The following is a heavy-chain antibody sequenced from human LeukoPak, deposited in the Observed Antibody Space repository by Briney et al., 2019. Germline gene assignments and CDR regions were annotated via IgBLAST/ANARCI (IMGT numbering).Heavy chain of an antibody. D-gene: IGHD3-10*01. CDR1: GFTFSSYW. J-gene: IGHJ4*02. CDR3: AKYRGFGDSYDS. CDR2: IGDSGGNT. V-gene: IGHV3-23*01. Sequence: GGSLRLSCAASGFTFSSYWMSWVRQAPGKGLEWVSSIGDSGGNTYYADSVKGRFTISRDNSKNTLYLQMNSLRAEDTAVYYCAKYRGFGDSYDSWGQGTLVTVSS.